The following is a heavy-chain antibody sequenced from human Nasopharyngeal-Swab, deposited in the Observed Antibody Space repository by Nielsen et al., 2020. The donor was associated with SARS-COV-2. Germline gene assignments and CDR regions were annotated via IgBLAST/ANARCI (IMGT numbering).Heavy chain of an antibody. V-gene: IGHV2-70*01. J-gene: IGHJ3*02. D-gene: IGHD6-13*01. CDR2: IDWDDDK. Sequence: SCPTLVKPTQTLTLTCTFSGFSLSTSGMCVSWIRQPPGKALEWLALIDWDDDKYYSTSLKTRLTISKDTSKNQVVLTVTDMDPVDTATYYCARTPPTIAAHAFDIWGQGTMVTVSS. CDR1: GFSLSTSGMC. CDR3: ARTPPTIAAHAFDI.